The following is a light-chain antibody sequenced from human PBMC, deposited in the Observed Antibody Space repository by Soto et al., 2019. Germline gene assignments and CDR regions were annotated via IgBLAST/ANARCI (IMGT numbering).Light chain of an antibody. CDR2: GAS. V-gene: IGKV3-20*01. Sequence: EIVLTQSPGTLSLSPGERATLSCRASQSISSTYLAWYQQKPGQAPRLLIYGASSRATGIPDRFSGSGSGTHFTLTISRLEPEDFAVYYCQQYDKSPTWTIGQGTKVEIK. J-gene: IGKJ1*01. CDR3: QQYDKSPTWT. CDR1: QSISSTY.